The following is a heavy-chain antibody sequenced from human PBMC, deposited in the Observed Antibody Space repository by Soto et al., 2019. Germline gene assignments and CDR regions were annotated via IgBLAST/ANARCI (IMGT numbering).Heavy chain of an antibody. CDR1: RFTLSSYA. D-gene: IGHD6-6*01. J-gene: IGHJ4*02. CDR3: AKDSRYSSSSLIDY. CDR2: ISYDGSNK. V-gene: IGHV3-30*04. Sequence: GSLRLSCASSRFTLSSYAIYWVRQAPGKGLEWVAVISYDGSNKYYADSVKGRFTISRDNSKNTLYLQMNSLRAEDTAVYYCAKDSRYSSSSLIDYWGQGT.